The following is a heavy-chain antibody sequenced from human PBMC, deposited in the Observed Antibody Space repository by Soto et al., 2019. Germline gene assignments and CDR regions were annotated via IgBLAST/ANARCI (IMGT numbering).Heavy chain of an antibody. D-gene: IGHD6-19*01. CDR1: GGSISSSSYY. V-gene: IGHV4-39*01. J-gene: IGHJ6*02. CDR2: IYYSGST. CDR3: ARLSVAGIFYYYYGMDV. Sequence: SSETLSLTCTVSGGSISSSSYYWGWIRQPPGKGLEWIGSIYYSGSTYYNPSLKSRVTISVDTSKNQFSLKLSSVTAADTAVYYCARLSVAGIFYYYYGMDVWGQGTTVTVSS.